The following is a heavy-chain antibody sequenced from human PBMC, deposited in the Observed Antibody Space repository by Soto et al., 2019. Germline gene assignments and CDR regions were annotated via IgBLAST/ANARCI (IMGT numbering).Heavy chain of an antibody. Sequence: GASVKVSCKASGYTFTSYTMHWVRQAPGQRLEWMGWSNAGNGNTKYSQEFQGRVTITRDTSASTAYMELSSLRSEDMAVYYCARGGVYCSGGSCHYYFDYWGQGSLVTVS. J-gene: IGHJ4*02. D-gene: IGHD2-15*01. CDR1: GYTFTSYT. V-gene: IGHV1-3*02. CDR2: SNAGNGNT. CDR3: ARGGVYCSGGSCHYYFDY.